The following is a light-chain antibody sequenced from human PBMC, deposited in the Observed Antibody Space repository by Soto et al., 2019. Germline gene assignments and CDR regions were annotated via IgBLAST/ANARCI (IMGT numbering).Light chain of an antibody. CDR2: EVS. J-gene: IGLJ1*01. Sequence: QCLRTQAAYVSGSRGQSITISSTATSSDVGGYKYVSWYQQRPGKAPQLIIYEVSNRPSGISNRFSGSKSGNTAYLTISGLQAEDEAAYYCSSYSSSSTLYVFGSATKVTV. CDR1: SSDVGGYKY. CDR3: SSYSSSSTLYV. V-gene: IGLV2-14*01.